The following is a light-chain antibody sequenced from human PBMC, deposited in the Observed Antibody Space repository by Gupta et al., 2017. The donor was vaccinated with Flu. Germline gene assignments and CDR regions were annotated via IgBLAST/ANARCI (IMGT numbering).Light chain of an antibody. CDR2: DAS. J-gene: IGKJ1*01. CDR1: LSVSNY. Sequence: PGTLSLAPGERATRSCRASLSVSNYLAWYQQKPGQAPRLLFYDASKRATGIPGRFSGGGSGTDFTLTISSLEPEDFAVYYCQQRSSWPRTFGQGTKVEIK. V-gene: IGKV3-11*01. CDR3: QQRSSWPRT.